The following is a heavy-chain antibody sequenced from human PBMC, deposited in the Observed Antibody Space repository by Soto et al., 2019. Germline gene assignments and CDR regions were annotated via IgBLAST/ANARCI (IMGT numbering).Heavy chain of an antibody. CDR1: GGTFSSYS. Sequence: SVKVSCKASGGTFSSYSISWVRQAPGQGLEWMGGIIPIFGTANYAQKFQGRVTITADESTSTAYMELSSLRSEDTAVYYCARATGGFYYYYGMDVWGQGTTVTVSS. V-gene: IGHV1-69*13. J-gene: IGHJ6*02. CDR2: IIPIFGTA. CDR3: ARATGGFYYYYGMDV.